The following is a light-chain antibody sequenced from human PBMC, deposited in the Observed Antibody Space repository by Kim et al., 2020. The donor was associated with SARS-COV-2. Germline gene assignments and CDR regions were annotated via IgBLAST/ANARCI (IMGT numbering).Light chain of an antibody. CDR3: NSRDSNDNVV. V-gene: IGLV3-19*01. J-gene: IGLJ2*01. Sequence: SSELTPDPAVSVALGQTVRITCQGDSLRSYYATWYQQKPGQAPILVNYGKNNRPSGIPDRFSGSSSGNTASLTITGTQAGDEADYYCNSRDSNDNVVFGGGTQLTVL. CDR1: SLRSYY. CDR2: GKN.